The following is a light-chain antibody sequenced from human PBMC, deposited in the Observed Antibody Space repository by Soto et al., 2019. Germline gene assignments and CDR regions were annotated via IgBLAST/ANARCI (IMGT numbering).Light chain of an antibody. V-gene: IGKV3D-7*01. CDR3: QQDYNLTWT. CDR2: GAS. J-gene: IGKJ1*01. Sequence: EIVMTQSPATLSLSPGERATLSCRASQGVSSSYLSWYQQKPGQAPRLLIYGASTRATGIPARFSGSGSGTDFTLTISSLQPEDFAVYYCQQDYNLTWTFGQGTKVEIK. CDR1: QGVSSSY.